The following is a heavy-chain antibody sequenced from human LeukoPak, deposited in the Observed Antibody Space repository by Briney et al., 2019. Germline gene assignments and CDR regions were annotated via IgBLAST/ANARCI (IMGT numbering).Heavy chain of an antibody. V-gene: IGHV4-59*01. D-gene: IGHD3-10*01. CDR2: IYYSGST. CDR1: GGSISSYY. CDR3: ASSNVDYYGSGSYPRFDY. Sequence: SETLSLTCTVSGGSISSYYWSWIRQPPGKGLEWIGYIYYSGSTNYNPSLKSRVTISVDTSKNQFSLKLSSVTAADTAVYYCASSNVDYYGSGSYPRFDYWGQGTLVTVSS. J-gene: IGHJ4*02.